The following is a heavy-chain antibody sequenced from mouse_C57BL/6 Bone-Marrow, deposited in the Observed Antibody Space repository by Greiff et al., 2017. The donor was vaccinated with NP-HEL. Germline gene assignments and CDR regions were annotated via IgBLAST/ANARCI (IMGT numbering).Heavy chain of an antibody. CDR2: IYPGGGYT. V-gene: IGHV1-63*01. J-gene: IGHJ2*01. CDR1: GYTFTNYW. D-gene: IGHD4-1*01. Sequence: VQLQQSGAELVRPGTSVKMSCKASGYTFTNYWIGWAKQRPGHGLEWIGDIYPGGGYTNYNEKFKGKATLTADKSSSTAYMQFSSLTSEDSAIYYCANHITGPFDYWGQGTTLTVSS. CDR3: ANHITGPFDY.